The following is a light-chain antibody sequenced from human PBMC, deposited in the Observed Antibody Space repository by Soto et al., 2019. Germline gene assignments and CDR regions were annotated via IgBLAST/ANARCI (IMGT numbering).Light chain of an antibody. CDR3: CSYTTTSTWV. CDR1: SSDIGAYNY. Sequence: QSALTQPASVSASPGQSITISCTGSSSDIGAYNYVSWYQQHPGKAPKLMISEVSNRPSGVSNRISGSKSGNTASLTVSWLQAEDEAEYYCCSYTTTSTWVFGGGTKLTVL. V-gene: IGLV2-14*01. J-gene: IGLJ3*02. CDR2: EVS.